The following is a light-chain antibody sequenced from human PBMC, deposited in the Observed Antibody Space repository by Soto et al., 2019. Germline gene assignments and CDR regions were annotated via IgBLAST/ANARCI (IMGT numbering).Light chain of an antibody. V-gene: IGKV3-20*01. CDR1: QSVSSSY. CDR2: GAS. CDR3: QQYGSSFT. Sequence: EIVLTQSPGTLSLSPGERATLSCRASQSVSSSYLAWYQQKPGQAPMLLIYGASSSATGIPDRFSGSGSGTDFTLTISRLEPEDFAVYYCQQYGSSFTFGPGTKVEIK. J-gene: IGKJ3*01.